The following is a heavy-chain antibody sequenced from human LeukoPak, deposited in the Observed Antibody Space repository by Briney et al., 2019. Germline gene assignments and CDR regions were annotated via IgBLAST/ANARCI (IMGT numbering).Heavy chain of an antibody. CDR1: GYSFTSYW. D-gene: IGHD3-10*01. Sequence: GESLKISCKGSGYSFTSYWIGWVRQMPGKGLEWMGIIYPGDSDTRYSPSFQGQVTISADKSISTAYLQWSSLKASDTAMYYCASTSDYYGSGSYYWGVWGQGTLVTVSS. CDR2: IYPGDSDT. V-gene: IGHV5-51*01. CDR3: ASTSDYYGSGSYYWGV. J-gene: IGHJ4*02.